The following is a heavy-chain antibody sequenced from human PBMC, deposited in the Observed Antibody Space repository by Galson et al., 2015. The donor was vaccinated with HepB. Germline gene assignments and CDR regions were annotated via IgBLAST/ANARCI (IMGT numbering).Heavy chain of an antibody. CDR2: INPNSGGT. D-gene: IGHD3-3*01. J-gene: IGHJ2*01. V-gene: IGHV1-2*02. Sequence: SVKVSCKASGYTFTGYYMHWVRQAPGQGLEWMGWINPNSGGTNYAQKFQGRVTMTRDTSISTAYMELSRLRSDDTAVYYCARGPRITIFGVEPWYFDLWGRGTLVTVSS. CDR3: ARGPRITIFGVEPWYFDL. CDR1: GYTFTGYY.